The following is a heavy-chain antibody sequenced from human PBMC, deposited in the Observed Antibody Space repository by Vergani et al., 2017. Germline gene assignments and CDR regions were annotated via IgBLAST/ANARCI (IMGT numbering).Heavy chain of an antibody. CDR1: GGSISSSNW. Sequence: QVQLQESGPGLVKPSGTLSLTCAVSGGSISSSNWWSWVRQPPGKGLEWIGEIYHSVSTNYNPSLKSRVSISVDKSKNQFSLRLNSVTAADTAMYYCARTYYYGSGGQFDYWGQGTLVTVSS. J-gene: IGHJ4*02. D-gene: IGHD3-10*01. CDR3: ARTYYYGSGGQFDY. CDR2: IYHSVST. V-gene: IGHV4-4*02.